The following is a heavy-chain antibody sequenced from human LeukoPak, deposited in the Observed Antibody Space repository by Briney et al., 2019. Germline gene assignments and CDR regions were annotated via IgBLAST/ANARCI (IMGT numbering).Heavy chain of an antibody. CDR2: IRNKANSYTT. J-gene: IGHJ4*02. Sequence: PGESLRLSCAASGFTFSDHYMDWVRQAPGKGLEWVARIRNKANSYTTEYAASVKGRFTIARDDSKTSLFLQMNSLKTEDTAVYYCARGYGSGPFYFDYWGQGTLVTVSS. V-gene: IGHV3-72*01. D-gene: IGHD3-10*01. CDR1: GFTFSDHY. CDR3: ARGYGSGPFYFDY.